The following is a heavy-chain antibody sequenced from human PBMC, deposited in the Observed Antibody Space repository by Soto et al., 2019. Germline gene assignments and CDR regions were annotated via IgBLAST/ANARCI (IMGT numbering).Heavy chain of an antibody. CDR2: IYPGDSDT. D-gene: IGHD2-15*01. Sequence: EVQLVQSGAEVEKPGESLKISCKGSGYNFTNYWIGWVRQMPAKGLEWMGIIYPGDSDTQYSPSFQGQVTISADTSTSTAYLQWSSPQASDTAMYYCARQVCSGGSCYHASDYWGQGSPVTVSS. J-gene: IGHJ4*02. CDR1: GYNFTNYW. CDR3: ARQVCSGGSCYHASDY. V-gene: IGHV5-51*03.